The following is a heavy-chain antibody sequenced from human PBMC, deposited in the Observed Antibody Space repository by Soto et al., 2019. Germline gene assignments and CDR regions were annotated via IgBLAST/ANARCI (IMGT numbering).Heavy chain of an antibody. D-gene: IGHD1-1*01. J-gene: IGHJ6*02. CDR1: GFTFSRYA. CDR3: AKQQGPGTPYYYAMDV. CDR2: LSGSGGAT. Sequence: PGGSLRLSCAASGFTFSRYAMSWVRQAPGMGLEWVSTLSGSGGATYYAASVKGRFTISRDNSKSTVYLQMNSLGADDTAVYYCAKQQGPGTPYYYAMDVWGQGTAVTVSS. V-gene: IGHV3-23*01.